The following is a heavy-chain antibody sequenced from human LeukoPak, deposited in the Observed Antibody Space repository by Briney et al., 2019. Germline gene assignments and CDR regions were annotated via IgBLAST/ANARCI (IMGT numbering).Heavy chain of an antibody. J-gene: IGHJ3*02. CDR3: ARGNDSSVWIIAFDI. Sequence: PSQTLSLTCTVPGGSISSGGYYWSWIRQHPGKGLEWIGYIYYSGSTYYNPSLKSRVTISVDTSKNQFSLKLSSVTAADTAVYYCARGNDSSVWIIAFDIWGQGTMVTVSS. CDR1: GGSISSGGYY. D-gene: IGHD3-22*01. CDR2: IYYSGST. V-gene: IGHV4-31*03.